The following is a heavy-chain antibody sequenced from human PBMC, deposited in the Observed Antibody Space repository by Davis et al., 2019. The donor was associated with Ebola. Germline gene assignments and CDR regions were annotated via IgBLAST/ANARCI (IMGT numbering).Heavy chain of an antibody. D-gene: IGHD3-10*01. CDR1: GGSVSSGSYY. J-gene: IGHJ2*01. V-gene: IGHV4-61*01. CDR3: ARLLWFRELLYYWYFDL. Sequence: MPSETLSLTCTVSGGSVSSGSYYWSWIRQPPGKGLEWIGYIYYSGSTNYNPSLKSRVTISVDTSKNQFSLKLSSVTAADTAVYYCARLLWFRELLYYWYFDLWGRGTLVTVSS. CDR2: IYYSGST.